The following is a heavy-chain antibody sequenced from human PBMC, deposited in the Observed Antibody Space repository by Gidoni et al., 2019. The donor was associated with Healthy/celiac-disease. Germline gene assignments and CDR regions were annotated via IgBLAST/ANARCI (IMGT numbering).Heavy chain of an antibody. CDR1: GFTFSSYS. Sequence: EVQLVESGGGLVKPGGSLSLSCAASGFTFSSYSMTWVRQAPGKGLGWVSSISSSSSYIYYADSLKGRFTISGDNAKNSLYLQMNSLRAEDTAVYYCARDPNAVAGTWDRRSVGYFDYWGQGTLVTVSA. CDR3: ARDPNAVAGTWDRRSVGYFDY. J-gene: IGHJ4*02. D-gene: IGHD6-19*01. CDR2: ISSSSSYI. V-gene: IGHV3-21*01.